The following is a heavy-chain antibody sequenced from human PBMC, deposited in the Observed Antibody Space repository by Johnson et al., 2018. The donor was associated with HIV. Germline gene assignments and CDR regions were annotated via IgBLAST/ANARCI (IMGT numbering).Heavy chain of an antibody. D-gene: IGHD2-15*01. CDR1: GFTFSSYA. CDR3: ARVRVGAILADAFDI. CDR2: ISYDGSNK. V-gene: IGHV3-30*04. Sequence: QEQLVESGGGVVQPGRSLRLSCAASGFTFSSYAMHWVRQAPGNGLEWVAVISYDGSNKYYADSVKGRFTISRDNSKNTLYLQMTSLRAEDTAVYYCARVRVGAILADAFDIWGQGTMVTVSS. J-gene: IGHJ3*02.